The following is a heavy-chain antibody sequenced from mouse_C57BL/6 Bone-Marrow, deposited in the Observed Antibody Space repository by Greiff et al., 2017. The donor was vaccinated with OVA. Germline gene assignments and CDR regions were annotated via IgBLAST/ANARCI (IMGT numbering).Heavy chain of an antibody. CDR3: ARKGGTDWYFDV. D-gene: IGHD3-3*01. Sequence: QVQLQQSGPGLVQPSQSLSLTCTVSGFSLTSYGVHWVRQSPGKGLEWLGVIWSGGSTDYNAAFISSLSISTDNSKSQVFIKMNSLQADDTAIYYCARKGGTDWYFDVWGTGTTVTVSS. CDR2: IWSGGST. CDR1: GFSLTSYG. J-gene: IGHJ1*03. V-gene: IGHV2-2*01.